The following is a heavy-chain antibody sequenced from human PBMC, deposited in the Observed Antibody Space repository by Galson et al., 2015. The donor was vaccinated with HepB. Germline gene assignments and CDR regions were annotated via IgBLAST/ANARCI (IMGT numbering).Heavy chain of an antibody. V-gene: IGHV3-53*01. CDR3: ARAHYYGSGNYYPRYYFDY. CDR1: GFAVSTNY. D-gene: IGHD3-10*01. Sequence: SLRLSCAASGFAVSTNYMSWIRQAPGKGLEWVSIIYSGGNSYYADSVEGRFTISRDNSINTLYLQMNSLRAEDTALYYCARAHYYGSGNYYPRYYFDYWGRGTLVTVSS. CDR2: IYSGGNS. J-gene: IGHJ4*02.